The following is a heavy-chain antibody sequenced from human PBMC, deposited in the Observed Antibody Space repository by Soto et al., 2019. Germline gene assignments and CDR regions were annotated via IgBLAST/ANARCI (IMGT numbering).Heavy chain of an antibody. Sequence: GGSLRFSCAASGFTFSSYSMNWVRQAPGKGLEWVSSISSSSSYIYYADSVKGRFTISRDNAKNSLYLQMNSLRAEDTAVYYCARDFRVYYDILTGYYPPFDPWGQGTLVTVSS. J-gene: IGHJ5*02. CDR3: ARDFRVYYDILTGYYPPFDP. CDR1: GFTFSSYS. CDR2: ISSSSSYI. D-gene: IGHD3-9*01. V-gene: IGHV3-21*01.